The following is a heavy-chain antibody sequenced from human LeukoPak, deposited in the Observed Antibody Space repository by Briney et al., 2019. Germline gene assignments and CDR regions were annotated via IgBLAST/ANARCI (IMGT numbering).Heavy chain of an antibody. CDR1: GFSLSTSGVG. CDR3: VHAITIFGVPRENWFDP. V-gene: IGHV2-5*01. Sequence: SGPTLVKPTQTLTLTCTFSGFSLSTSGVGVGWIRQPPGKALEWLALIYWTDDKRYSPSLKSRLTIAKDTSKNQVVLTMTNMDPVDTATYYCVHAITIFGVPRENWFDPWSQGTLVTVSS. D-gene: IGHD3-3*01. CDR2: IYWTDDK. J-gene: IGHJ5*02.